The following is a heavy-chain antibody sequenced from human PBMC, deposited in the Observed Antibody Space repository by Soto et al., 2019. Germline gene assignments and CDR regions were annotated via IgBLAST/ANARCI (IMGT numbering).Heavy chain of an antibody. CDR3: ARDQRMVEAPFNWFDP. CDR1: GGTFSSYA. J-gene: IGHJ5*02. D-gene: IGHD2-8*01. CDR2: IIPIFGTA. V-gene: IGHV1-69*13. Sequence: SVKVSCKASGGTFSSYAISWVRQAPGQGLEWMGGIIPIFGTANYAQKFQGRVTITADESTSTAYMELSSLRSEDTAVYYCARDQRMVEAPFNWFDPWGQGTLVTVSS.